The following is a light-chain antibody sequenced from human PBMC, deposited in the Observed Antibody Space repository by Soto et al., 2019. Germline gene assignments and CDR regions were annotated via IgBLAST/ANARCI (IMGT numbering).Light chain of an antibody. Sequence: DIQLTQSPSFLSASVGDRVTITCRASQGINSYLAWYQQKPGKVPKLLIYAASTLQSGVPSRFSGSGSGTEFTLTISSLQPEDFATYYCQQNNSYPLTFGRGTRLEI. J-gene: IGKJ5*01. CDR1: QGINSY. CDR3: QQNNSYPLT. V-gene: IGKV1-9*01. CDR2: AAS.